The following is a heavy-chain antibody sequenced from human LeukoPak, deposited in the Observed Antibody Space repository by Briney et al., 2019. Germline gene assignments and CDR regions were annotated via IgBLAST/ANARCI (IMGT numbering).Heavy chain of an antibody. CDR1: GVSISSSNSY. V-gene: IGHV4-39*01. J-gene: IGHJ4*02. D-gene: IGHD3-10*01. CDR3: ARQTGSGLFILP. CDR2: IYYSGNT. Sequence: SETLSLTCTVSGVSISSSNSYWGWIRQPPGKGLEWIGSIYYSGNTYYNASLKSQVSISIDMSKNQFSLKLTSVTAADTAVYYCARQTGSGLFILPGGQGTLVTVSS.